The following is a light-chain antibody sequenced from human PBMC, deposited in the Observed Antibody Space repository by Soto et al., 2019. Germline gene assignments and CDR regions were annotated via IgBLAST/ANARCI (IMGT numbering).Light chain of an antibody. V-gene: IGKV3-20*01. Sequence: EIVLTQSPGTLSLSPGERATLSCRASQSVSSSYLAWYQQKPGQAPRLLIYGASSRATGIPDRFSGSGSGTDFTLTISRLEPEDFAMYYCQQYGSSTWTFGQGTK. CDR3: QQYGSSTWT. J-gene: IGKJ1*01. CDR2: GAS. CDR1: QSVSSSY.